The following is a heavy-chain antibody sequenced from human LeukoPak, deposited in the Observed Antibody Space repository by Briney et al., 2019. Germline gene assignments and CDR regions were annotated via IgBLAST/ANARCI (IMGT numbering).Heavy chain of an antibody. V-gene: IGHV3-48*01. CDR3: ARGPPLFDP. Sequence: GGSLRLSCAASGFTFSSYDMTWIRQAPGEGLECITYISSSTSTTYSADSPKGRFTSSRDNAKNSLYLQMNGRRAENTDIYYWARGPPLFDPWGQGTLVTVSS. CDR2: ISSSTSTT. CDR1: GFTFSSYD. J-gene: IGHJ5*02.